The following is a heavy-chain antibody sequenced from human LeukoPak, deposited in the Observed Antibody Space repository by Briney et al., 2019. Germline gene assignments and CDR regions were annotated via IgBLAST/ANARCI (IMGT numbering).Heavy chain of an antibody. CDR2: ISSSSSYI. D-gene: IGHD2-2*01. J-gene: IGHJ4*02. Sequence: PGGALRLSCAASGFTFSSYGMSWVRQAPGKGLEWVSSISSSSSYIYYADSVKGRFTISRDNAKNSLYLQMNSLRAEDTAVYYCARDAGGVVVVPAADYWGQGTLVTVSS. CDR1: GFTFSSYG. V-gene: IGHV3-21*01. CDR3: ARDAGGVVVVPAADY.